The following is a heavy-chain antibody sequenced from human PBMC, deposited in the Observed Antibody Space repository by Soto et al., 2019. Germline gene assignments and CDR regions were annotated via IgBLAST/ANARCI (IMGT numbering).Heavy chain of an antibody. CDR2: IWYDGSNK. CDR1: GFTCSSYG. CDR3: ARVSEGGSYYGGLDY. J-gene: IGHJ4*02. Sequence: QVQLVESGGGVVQPGRSLRLSCAASGFTCSSYGMHWVRQAPGKGLEWVAVIWYDGSNKYYADSVKGRFTISRDNSTNTLYLQMNSLRAEDTAVYYCARVSEGGSYYGGLDYWGQGALVTVSS. V-gene: IGHV3-33*01. D-gene: IGHD1-26*01.